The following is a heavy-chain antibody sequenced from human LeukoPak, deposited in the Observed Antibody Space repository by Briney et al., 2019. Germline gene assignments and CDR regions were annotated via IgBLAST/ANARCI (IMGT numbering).Heavy chain of an antibody. CDR1: GYSFTNCW. J-gene: IGHJ6*02. V-gene: IGHV5-51*01. D-gene: IGHD2-2*01. CDR2: IYPGDSDT. Sequence: SLKISCNGSGYSFTNCWIAWVRQMPGKGLEWMSIIYPGDSDTTYRPSFQGQVTLSADKSISTAYLQWSSLKASDTAMYYCARLGYCSSRSCYYGMDVWGQGTTVTVSS. CDR3: ARLGYCSSRSCYYGMDV.